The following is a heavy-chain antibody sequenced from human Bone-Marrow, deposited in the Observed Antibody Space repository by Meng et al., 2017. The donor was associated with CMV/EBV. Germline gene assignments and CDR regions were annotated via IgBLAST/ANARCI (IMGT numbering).Heavy chain of an antibody. J-gene: IGHJ5*02. Sequence: GESLKISCAASGFTFSSYAMSWVRQAPGKGLEWVSAISGSGGSTYYADSVKGRFTISRDNSKNTLYLQMNSLRAEDTAVYYCAKGSWAVVPAASRYDPWGQGTLVTVSS. V-gene: IGHV3-23*01. CDR2: ISGSGGST. CDR1: GFTFSSYA. D-gene: IGHD2-2*01. CDR3: AKGSWAVVPAASRYDP.